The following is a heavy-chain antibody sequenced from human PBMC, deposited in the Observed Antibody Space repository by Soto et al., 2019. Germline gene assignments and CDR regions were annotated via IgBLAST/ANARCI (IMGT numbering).Heavy chain of an antibody. CDR1: GFTFSSYW. V-gene: IGHV3-7*03. D-gene: IGHD2-2*01. J-gene: IGHJ6*02. CDR3: ARDLYQLPTMKYYYYGMDV. Sequence: VGSLRLSCAASGFTFSSYWMSWVRQAPGKGLEWVANIKEDGSEKYYVDSVKGRFTISRDNAKNTLYLQMNSLRAEDTAVYYCARDLYQLPTMKYYYYGMDVWGQGTPVTVSS. CDR2: IKEDGSEK.